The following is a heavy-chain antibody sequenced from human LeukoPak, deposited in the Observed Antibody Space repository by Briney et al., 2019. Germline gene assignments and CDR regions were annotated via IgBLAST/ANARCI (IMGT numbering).Heavy chain of an antibody. CDR1: AYSISSGYY. V-gene: IGHV4-38-2*01. D-gene: IGHD3-3*01. J-gene: IGHJ4*02. Sequence: SETLSLTCAVSAYSISSGYYWGLSRQPPGKGLEWIGSIYHSGSTHYNPSLKSRVTISLDTSKNQFSLKLSSVTAADTAVYYCARVGAGWSGTYYVDYWGQGTLVTVSS. CDR2: IYHSGST. CDR3: ARVGAGWSGTYYVDY.